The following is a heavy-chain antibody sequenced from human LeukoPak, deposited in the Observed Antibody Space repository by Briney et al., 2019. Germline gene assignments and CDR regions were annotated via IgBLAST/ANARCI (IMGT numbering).Heavy chain of an antibody. CDR1: GGSISSYY. Sequence: SETLSLTCTVSGGSISSYYWSWIRQPPGKGLEWIGYIYTSGSTNYNPSLKSRVTISVDTSKNQFSLKLSSVTAADTAVYYCARGRGAARSADYWGQGTLVTVSS. V-gene: IGHV4-4*09. D-gene: IGHD6-6*01. CDR2: IYTSGST. J-gene: IGHJ4*02. CDR3: ARGRGAARSADY.